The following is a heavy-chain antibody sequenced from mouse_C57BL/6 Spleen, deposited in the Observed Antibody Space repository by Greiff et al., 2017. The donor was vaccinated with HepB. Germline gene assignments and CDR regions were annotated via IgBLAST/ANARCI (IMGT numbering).Heavy chain of an antibody. CDR1: GYTFTSYW. Sequence: QVQLQQPGAELVKPGASVKLSCKASGYTFTSYWMHWVKQRPGRGLEWIGRIDPNSGGTKYNEKFKSKATLTVDKPSSTAYMQLSSLTSEDSAVYYCAPSTVVATDYAMDYCGQGTSVTVSS. V-gene: IGHV1-72*01. D-gene: IGHD1-1*01. CDR2: IDPNSGGT. J-gene: IGHJ4*01. CDR3: APSTVVATDYAMDY.